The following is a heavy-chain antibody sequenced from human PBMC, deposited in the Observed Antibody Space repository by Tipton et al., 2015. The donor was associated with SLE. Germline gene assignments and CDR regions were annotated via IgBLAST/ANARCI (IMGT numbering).Heavy chain of an antibody. CDR2: IIPIFGTA. D-gene: IGHD5-12*01. CDR3: ARKSGYDSPFVY. Sequence: QLVQSGAEVKKPGASVKVSCKASGYTFTSYGISWVRQAPGQGLEWMGGIIPIFGTANYAQKFQGRVTITTDESTSTAYMELSSLRAYDTAVYYWARKSGYDSPFVYWGQGTLVTVSA. J-gene: IGHJ4*02. CDR1: GYTFTSYG. V-gene: IGHV1-69*05.